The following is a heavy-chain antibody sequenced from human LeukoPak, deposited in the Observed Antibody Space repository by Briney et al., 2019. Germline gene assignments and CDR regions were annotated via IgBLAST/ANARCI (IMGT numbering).Heavy chain of an antibody. CDR3: ARRAYYYYYGMDV. CDR1: GGSFSGYY. V-gene: IGHV4-34*01. Sequence: SETLSLTCAVYGGSFSGYYWSWIRQPPGKGLEWIGEINRSGSTNYNPSLKSRVTISVDTSKNQFSLKLSSVTAADTAVYYCARRAYYYYYGMDVWGQGTTVTVSS. CDR2: INRSGST. J-gene: IGHJ6*02.